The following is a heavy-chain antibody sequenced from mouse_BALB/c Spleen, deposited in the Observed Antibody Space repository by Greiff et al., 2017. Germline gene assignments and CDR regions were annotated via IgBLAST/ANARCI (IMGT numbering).Heavy chain of an antibody. CDR3: ARGYSFFDY. CDR2: ISSGGST. Sequence: DVMLVESGGGLVKPGGSLKLSCAASGFTFSSYAMSWVRQTPEKRLEWVASISSGGSTYYPDSVKGRFTISRDNARNILYLQMSSLRSEDTAMYYCARGYSFFDYWGQGTTLTVSS. V-gene: IGHV5-6-5*01. CDR1: GFTFSSYA. J-gene: IGHJ2*01. D-gene: IGHD2-1*01.